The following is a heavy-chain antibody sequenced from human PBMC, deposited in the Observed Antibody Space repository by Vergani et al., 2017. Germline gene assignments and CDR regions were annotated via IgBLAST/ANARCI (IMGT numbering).Heavy chain of an antibody. CDR1: GGTFSSYA. CDR2: IIPIFGTA. Sequence: QVQLVQSGAEVKKPGSSVKVSCKASGGTFSSYAISWVRQAPGQGLEWMGRIIPIFGTANYAQKFQGRVTITADKSTSTAYMELSSLRSEDTAMYYCAVGLEVPAATIQDAFDIWGQGTMVTVSS. V-gene: IGHV1-69*14. D-gene: IGHD2-2*01. J-gene: IGHJ3*02. CDR3: AVGLEVPAATIQDAFDI.